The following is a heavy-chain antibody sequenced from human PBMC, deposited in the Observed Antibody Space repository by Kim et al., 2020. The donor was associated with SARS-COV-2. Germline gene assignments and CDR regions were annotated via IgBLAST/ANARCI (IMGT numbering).Heavy chain of an antibody. J-gene: IGHJ4*02. V-gene: IGHV3-23*03. CDR2: IYSGGSST. CDR3: AKGAYYDSSGIDY. Sequence: GGSLRLSCAASGFTFSSYAMSWVRQAPGKGLEWVSVIYSGGSSTYYADSVKGRFTISRDNSKNTLYLQMNSLRAEDTAVYYCAKGAYYDSSGIDYWGQGTLVTVSS. CDR1: GFTFSSYA. D-gene: IGHD3-22*01.